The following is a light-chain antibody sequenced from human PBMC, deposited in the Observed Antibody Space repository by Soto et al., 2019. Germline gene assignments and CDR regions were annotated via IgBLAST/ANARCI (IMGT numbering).Light chain of an antibody. V-gene: IGLV2-14*03. J-gene: IGLJ2*01. CDR1: SSDVGNYNC. CDR3: VSYTSTSTLGL. Sequence: QSALTQPASVSGSPGQSITISCTGTSSDVGNYNCVSWYQQHPGKAPKLMIYDVSNRPSGVSDRFSGSKSGNTASLTISGLQAEDEADYYCVSYTSTSTLGLFGGGTKLTVL. CDR2: DVS.